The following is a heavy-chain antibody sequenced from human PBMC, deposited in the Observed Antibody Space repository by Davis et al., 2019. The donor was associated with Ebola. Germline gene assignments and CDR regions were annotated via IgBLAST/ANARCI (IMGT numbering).Heavy chain of an antibody. D-gene: IGHD6-6*01. CDR1: GFTFSSYA. Sequence: PGGSLRLSCAASGFTFSSYAMSWVRQAPGKGLEWVSAISGSGGSTYYADSVKGRFTISRDNSKNTLYLQMNSLRAEDTAVYYCARGSRSSSRWGFDYWGQGTLVTVSS. CDR2: ISGSGGST. V-gene: IGHV3-23*01. J-gene: IGHJ4*02. CDR3: ARGSRSSSRWGFDY.